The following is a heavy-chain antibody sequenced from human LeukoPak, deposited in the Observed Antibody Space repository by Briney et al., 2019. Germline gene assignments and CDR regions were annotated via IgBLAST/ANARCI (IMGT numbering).Heavy chain of an antibody. Sequence: GGSLRLSCAASGFTFSSYSMNWVRQAPGKGLEWVSSISSSSSYIYYADSVKGRFTISRDNAKNSLYLQMNSLRAEDTAVYYCARVSAEGNTAMVNWGFDYWGQGTLVTVSS. CDR3: ARVSAEGNTAMVNWGFDY. CDR2: ISSSSSYI. J-gene: IGHJ4*02. CDR1: GFTFSSYS. V-gene: IGHV3-21*01. D-gene: IGHD5-18*01.